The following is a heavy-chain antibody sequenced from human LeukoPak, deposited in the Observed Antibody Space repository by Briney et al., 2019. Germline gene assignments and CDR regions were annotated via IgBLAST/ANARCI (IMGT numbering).Heavy chain of an antibody. V-gene: IGHV3-48*01. CDR2: ISPTSTI. CDR3: ARELRGENFDF. CDR1: GFTFSSYN. J-gene: IGHJ4*02. D-gene: IGHD3-10*01. Sequence: GGSLRLSCAASGFTFSSYNMNRVRQAPGEGLELVSYISPTSTIFYADSVRGRFTISRDNVKNSLYLQMNSLRVEDTAVYYCARELRGENFDFWGQGTLVTVSA.